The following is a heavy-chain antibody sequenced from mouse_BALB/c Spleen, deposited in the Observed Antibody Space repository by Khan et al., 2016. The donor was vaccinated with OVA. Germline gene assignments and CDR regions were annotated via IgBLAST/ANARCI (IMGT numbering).Heavy chain of an antibody. CDR2: IWSDGST. D-gene: IGHD2-10*01. CDR1: GFSLTIYG. V-gene: IGHV2-6-1*01. CDR3: ARQPYYQYNIIDY. J-gene: IGHJ4*01. Sequence: VQLQESGPGLAAPSQSLSITCTISGFSLTIYGVHWVRQPPGKGLEWLAVIWSDGSTSYNSALKSRLTITKDNSQSQVFLKMNSLQTDDPAIYFCARQPYYQYNIIDYWGQGTSVTVSS.